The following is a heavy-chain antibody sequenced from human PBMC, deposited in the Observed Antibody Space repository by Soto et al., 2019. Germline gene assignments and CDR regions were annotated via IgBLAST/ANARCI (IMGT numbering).Heavy chain of an antibody. CDR1: GGSISSYY. CDR3: ARGASGFYGDLHY. CDR2: ICYSGST. D-gene: IGHD4-17*01. Sequence: SETLSLTCTVSGGSISSYYWSWIRQSPGKGLEWIGYICYSGSTNYNPSLKSRVTISVDTSKNQFSLKLSSVTAADTAVYYCARGASGFYGDLHYWGQGTLVTVSS. J-gene: IGHJ4*02. V-gene: IGHV4-59*08.